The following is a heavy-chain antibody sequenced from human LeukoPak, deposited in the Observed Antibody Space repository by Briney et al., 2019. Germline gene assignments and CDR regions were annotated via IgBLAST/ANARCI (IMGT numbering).Heavy chain of an antibody. CDR3: ARHFVGLFRYDSSGYYSGALDY. CDR2: ISSNGGST. D-gene: IGHD3-22*01. J-gene: IGHJ4*02. Sequence: PGGSLRLSCAASGFTFSSYAMHWVRQAPGKGLEYVSAISSNGGSTYYANSVKGRFTISRDNSNTTPYLQMNSLRAEDTAFYYCARHFVGLFRYDSSGYYSGALDYWGQGTLVTVSS. V-gene: IGHV3-64*01. CDR1: GFTFSSYA.